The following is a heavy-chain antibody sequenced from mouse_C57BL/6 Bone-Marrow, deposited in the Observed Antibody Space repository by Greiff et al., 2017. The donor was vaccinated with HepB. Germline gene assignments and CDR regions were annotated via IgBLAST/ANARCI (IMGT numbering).Heavy chain of an antibody. J-gene: IGHJ2*01. CDR1: GYTFTSYW. D-gene: IGHD1-1*01. CDR2: IHPNSGST. CDR3: ASNYYGSGY. V-gene: IGHV1-64*01. Sequence: QVQLQPGAELVKPGASVKLSCKASGYTFTSYWMHWVKQRPGQGLEWIGMIHPNSGSTNYNEKFKSKATLTVDKSSSTAYMQLSSLTSEDSAVYYCASNYYGSGYWGQGTTLTVSS.